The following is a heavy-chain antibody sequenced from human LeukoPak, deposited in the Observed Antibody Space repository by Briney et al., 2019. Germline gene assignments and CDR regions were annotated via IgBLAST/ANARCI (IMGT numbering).Heavy chain of an antibody. CDR1: GFTFSSYG. CDR2: IWYDGSNK. J-gene: IGHJ4*02. CDR3: AGDQGYSYVGY. Sequence: GGSLRLSCAASGFTFSSYGMHWVRQAPGKGLEWVAVIWYDGSNKYYADSVKGRFTISRDNSKNTLYLQMNSLRAEDTAVYYCAGDQGYSYVGYWGQGTLVTVSS. D-gene: IGHD5-18*01. V-gene: IGHV3-33*01.